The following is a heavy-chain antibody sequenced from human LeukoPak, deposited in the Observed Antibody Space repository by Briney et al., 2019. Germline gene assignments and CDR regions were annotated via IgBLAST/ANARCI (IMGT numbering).Heavy chain of an antibody. V-gene: IGHV3-30-3*01. CDR2: ISYDGSNK. CDR3: ASSGGFSYYYYAMDV. J-gene: IGHJ6*02. D-gene: IGHD3-10*01. CDR1: GFTFSSYA. Sequence: GRSLRLSCAASGFTFSSYAMHWVRQAPGKGLEWVAVISYDGSNKYYADSVKGRFTISRDNSKNTLYLQMNSLRAEDTAVYYCASSGGFSYYYYAMDVWGQGTTVTVSS.